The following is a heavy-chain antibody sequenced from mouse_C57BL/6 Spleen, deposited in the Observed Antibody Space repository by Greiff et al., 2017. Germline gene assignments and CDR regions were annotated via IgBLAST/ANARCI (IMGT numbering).Heavy chain of an antibody. CDR1: GYTFTSYW. CDR2: IDPSDSYT. D-gene: IGHD4-1*01. CDR3: ARRDLGKNWAPFDY. V-gene: IGHV1-50*01. Sequence: VQLQQPGAELVKPGASVKLSCKASGYTFTSYWMQWVKQRPGQGLEWIGEIDPSDSYTNYTQKFKGKATLTADKSSSPAYMQLSSLTSEDSAVYFCARRDLGKNWAPFDYWGQGTTLTVSS. J-gene: IGHJ2*01.